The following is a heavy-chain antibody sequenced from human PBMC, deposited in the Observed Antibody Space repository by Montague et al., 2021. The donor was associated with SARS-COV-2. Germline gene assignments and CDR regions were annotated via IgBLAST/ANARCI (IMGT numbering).Heavy chain of an antibody. CDR1: GGSINSNSYY. CDR3: VRGGYSDWLLPFES. J-gene: IGHJ4*02. V-gene: IGHV4-39*02. D-gene: IGHD3-9*01. CDR2: IYYSGRH. Sequence: SETLSLTCTVSGGSINSNSYYWGWIRQPPGQGLEWIGSIYYSGRHYYNPSLKSRVTMSVDTPKSHFSLNLSSVTAADTAVFYCVRGGYSDWLLPFESGGQRTLVTVSS.